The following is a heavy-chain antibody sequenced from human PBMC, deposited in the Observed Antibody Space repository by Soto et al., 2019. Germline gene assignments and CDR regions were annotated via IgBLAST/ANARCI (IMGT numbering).Heavy chain of an antibody. CDR1: GGSISSSSYY. CDR3: ARSSGYGGYYFDY. J-gene: IGHJ4*02. V-gene: IGHV4-39*01. Sequence: SETLSLTCTVSGGSISSSSYYWGWIRQPPGKGLEWIGSIYYSGSTYYNPSLKSRVTISVDTSKNQFSLKLSSVTAADTAVYYCARSSGYGGYYFDYWGQGTLVTVSS. D-gene: IGHD5-12*01. CDR2: IYYSGST.